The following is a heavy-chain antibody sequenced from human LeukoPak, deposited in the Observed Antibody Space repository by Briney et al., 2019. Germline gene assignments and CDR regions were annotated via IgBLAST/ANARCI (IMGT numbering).Heavy chain of an antibody. CDR3: AKDRDHIGGGITIFGVASTGFDP. Sequence: SCKASGYAFTSYYMHWVRQAPGKGLEWVALISYDGSNKYYADSVKGRFTISRDNSKNTLYLQMNSLRGEDTAVYYCAKDRDHIGGGITIFGVASTGFDPWGQGTLVTVSS. V-gene: IGHV3-30-3*02. CDR1: GYAFTSYY. D-gene: IGHD3-3*01. CDR2: ISYDGSNK. J-gene: IGHJ5*02.